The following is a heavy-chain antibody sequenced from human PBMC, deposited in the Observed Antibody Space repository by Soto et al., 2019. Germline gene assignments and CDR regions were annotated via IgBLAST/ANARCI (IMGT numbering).Heavy chain of an antibody. D-gene: IGHD2-15*01. J-gene: IGHJ4*02. CDR2: ISYDGSNK. CDR1: GFTFSNYD. CDR3: AKAAATYYCSGGYCYNYYFDS. Sequence: LRLSCAASGFTFSNYDMHWVRQAPGKGLEWVAVISYDGSNKYYADSVRGRFTISRDNSKNTLYLQMNSLRADDTAVYYCAKAAATYYCSGGYCYNYYFDSWGQGTLVTVSS. V-gene: IGHV3-30*18.